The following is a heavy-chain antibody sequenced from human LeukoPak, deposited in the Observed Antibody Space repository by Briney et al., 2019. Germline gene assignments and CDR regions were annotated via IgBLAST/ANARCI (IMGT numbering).Heavy chain of an antibody. CDR1: GGSISSYY. J-gene: IGHJ4*02. V-gene: IGHV4-4*07. Sequence: PSETLSLTCTISGGSISSYYWSWIRQPAGKGLEWIGRIYTSGSTNYNPSLTSRVTMSVDTSKNQFSLKLSSVTAADTAVYYCARDGYSSGWYYFDYWGQGTLVTVSS. CDR2: IYTSGST. CDR3: ARDGYSSGWYYFDY. D-gene: IGHD6-19*01.